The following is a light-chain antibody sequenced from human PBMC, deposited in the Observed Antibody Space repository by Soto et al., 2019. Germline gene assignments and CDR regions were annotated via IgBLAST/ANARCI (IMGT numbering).Light chain of an antibody. CDR2: DVS. CDR3: CSYAGSYSYV. J-gene: IGLJ1*01. CDR1: SSDVGGYYY. Sequence: QSALTQPRSVSGSPGQSVTISCTGTSSDVGGYYYVSWYQHQPGKAPKVMIYDVSKRPSGVPDRFSGSKSGNTASLTISGLQPEDEADYYCCSYAGSYSYVFGTGTKLTVL. V-gene: IGLV2-11*01.